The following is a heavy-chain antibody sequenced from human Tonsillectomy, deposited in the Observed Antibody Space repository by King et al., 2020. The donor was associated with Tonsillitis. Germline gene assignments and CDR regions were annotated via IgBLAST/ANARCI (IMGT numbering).Heavy chain of an antibody. CDR3: ARNIAPIVVVPAADNWYFDL. CDR2: IYYSGNT. Sequence: VQLQESGPGLVKPSQTLSLTCTVSGGSISSGDYYWSWIRQPPGKGLEWIGYIYYSGNTYYNPSLKSRVTISVDTSKNQFSLKLSSVTAADTAVYYCARNIAPIVVVPAADNWYFDLWGRGTLVTVSS. CDR1: GGSISSGDYY. D-gene: IGHD2-2*01. V-gene: IGHV4-30-4*01. J-gene: IGHJ2*01.